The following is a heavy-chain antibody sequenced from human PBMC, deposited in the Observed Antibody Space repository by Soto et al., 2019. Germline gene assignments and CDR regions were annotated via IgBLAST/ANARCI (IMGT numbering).Heavy chain of an antibody. CDR2: IIPIFGTA. D-gene: IGHD2-21*02. J-gene: IGHJ6*02. Sequence: QVQLVQSGAEVKKPGSSVKVSCKASGGTFSSYAISWVRQAPGQGLEWMGGIIPIFGTANYAQKFQGRVRITADESTSKAYMELSSLRSEDTAVYYCAREIVVVTVVVYYYGMDVWGQGTTVTVSS. CDR1: GGTFSSYA. CDR3: AREIVVVTVVVYYYGMDV. V-gene: IGHV1-69*01.